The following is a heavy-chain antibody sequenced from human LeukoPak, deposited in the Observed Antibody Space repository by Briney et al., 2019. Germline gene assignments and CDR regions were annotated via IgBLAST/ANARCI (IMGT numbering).Heavy chain of an antibody. J-gene: IGHJ3*02. CDR2: INHSGST. D-gene: IGHD2-2*01. Sequence: PETLSLTCAVYGESFSGYYWSWIRQPPGKGLEWIGEINHSGSTNYNPSLKSRVTISVDTSKNQFSLKLSSVTAADTAVYYCARGAPTVYCSSTSCYDAFDIWGQGTMVTVSS. V-gene: IGHV4-34*01. CDR1: GESFSGYY. CDR3: ARGAPTVYCSSTSCYDAFDI.